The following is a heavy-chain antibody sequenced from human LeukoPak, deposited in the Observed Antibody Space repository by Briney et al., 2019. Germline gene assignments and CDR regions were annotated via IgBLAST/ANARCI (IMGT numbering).Heavy chain of an antibody. D-gene: IGHD3-9*01. V-gene: IGHV3-30*02. CDR2: IRYDGSNK. CDR1: GFTFSSYG. CDR3: AKGVKVPLLRYFSYYMDV. J-gene: IGHJ6*03. Sequence: GGSLRLSCAASGFTFSSYGMHWVRQAPGKGLEWVAFIRYDGSNKYYADSVKGRFTISRDNSKNTLYLQMNSLRAEDTAVYYCAKGVKVPLLRYFSYYMDVWGKGTTVTISS.